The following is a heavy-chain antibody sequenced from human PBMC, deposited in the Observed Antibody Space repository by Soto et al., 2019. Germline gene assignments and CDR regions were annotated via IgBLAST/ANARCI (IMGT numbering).Heavy chain of an antibody. D-gene: IGHD2-2*01. J-gene: IGHJ3*02. CDR2: IYYSGST. Sequence: SETLSLTCTVSGTTVSSGGYYWSWIRQHPGKGLEWIGYIYYSGSTYYNPSLKSRVTISVDRSKNQFSLKLSSVTAADTAVYYCARDYCSSTSCQNSDDAFDIWGQGTMVTVSS. CDR1: GTTVSSGGYY. CDR3: ARDYCSSTSCQNSDDAFDI. V-gene: IGHV4-61*08.